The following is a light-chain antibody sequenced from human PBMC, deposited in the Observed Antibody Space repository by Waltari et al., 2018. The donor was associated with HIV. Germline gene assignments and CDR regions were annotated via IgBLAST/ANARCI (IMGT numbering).Light chain of an antibody. Sequence: VLTQSPDSLAVSLGERATINCKSSQSVLYNSDNKNYLAWYQQKPGQPPNLLISWASTRESGVPDRFSGSGSGTDFTLTISSLQAEDVAVYYCQQRSNWPPWTFGQGTKVEIK. V-gene: IGKV4-1*01. CDR3: QQRSNWPPWT. CDR2: WAS. J-gene: IGKJ1*01. CDR1: QSVLYNSDNKNY.